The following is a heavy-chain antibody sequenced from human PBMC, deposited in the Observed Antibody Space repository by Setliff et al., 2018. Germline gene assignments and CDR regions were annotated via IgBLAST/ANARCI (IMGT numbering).Heavy chain of an antibody. J-gene: IGHJ6*04. CDR3: ARDLDV. CDR2: INPNSGGT. Sequence: GASVKVSCKASGYTFTDYYIHWVRQAPGQGLEWMGWINPNSGGTNPAQRFQGRVTMTRDTSITTAYMELRSLRSDDTAVYYCARDLDVWGNGTTVTVSS. V-gene: IGHV1-2*02. CDR1: GYTFTDYY.